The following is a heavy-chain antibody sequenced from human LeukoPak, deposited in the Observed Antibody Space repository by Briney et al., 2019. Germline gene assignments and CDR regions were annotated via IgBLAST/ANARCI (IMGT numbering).Heavy chain of an antibody. D-gene: IGHD6-13*01. CDR3: AKGIGAGDYGMDV. CDR1: GFTFSSYA. Sequence: GGSLILSCAAAGFTFSSYAMSWARQAPGKGLEWVSGISGSGGSTYYADSVKGRFTISRDNSKNTLYLQMNSLRAEDTALYYCAKGIGAGDYGMDVWGQGTTVTVSS. V-gene: IGHV3-23*01. CDR2: ISGSGGST. J-gene: IGHJ6*02.